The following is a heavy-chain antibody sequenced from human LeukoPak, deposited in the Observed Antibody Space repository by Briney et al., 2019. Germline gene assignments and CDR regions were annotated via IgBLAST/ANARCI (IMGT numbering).Heavy chain of an antibody. D-gene: IGHD6-6*01. CDR3: ARDGTGSSSSARPYFDY. CDR2: IIPIFGTA. Sequence: SVKVSCKASGGTFSNYAISWVRQAPGQGPEWMGGIIPIFGTAKYAQKFQGRVTITAADMSTSTVYMELSSLRSEDTAVYYCARDGTGSSSSARPYFDYWGQGTLVTVSS. CDR1: GGTFSNYA. J-gene: IGHJ4*02. V-gene: IGHV1-69*06.